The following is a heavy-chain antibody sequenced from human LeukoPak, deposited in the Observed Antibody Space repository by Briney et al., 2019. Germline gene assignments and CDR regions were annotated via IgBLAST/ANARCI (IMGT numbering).Heavy chain of an antibody. V-gene: IGHV3-21*01. CDR1: GFAFDDYG. J-gene: IGHJ4*02. CDR3: ARGGGLIVLMVYAPDY. CDR2: ISSSSSYI. Sequence: GGSLRLSCTSSGFAFDDYGMGWVRQAPGKGLEWVSSISSSSSYIYYADSVKGRFTISRDNAKNSLYLQMNSLRAEDTAVYYCARGGGLIVLMVYAPDYWGQGTLVTVSS. D-gene: IGHD2-8*01.